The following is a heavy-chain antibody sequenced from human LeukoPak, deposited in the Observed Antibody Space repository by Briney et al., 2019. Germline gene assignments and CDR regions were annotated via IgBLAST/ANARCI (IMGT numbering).Heavy chain of an antibody. Sequence: SETLSLTCTVSGGSIRSSYYYWGWIRQPPGKGLEWIGYISYSGSTNYNPSLKSRVTISLDTSKNQFSLKLSSVTAADTAVYYCARDRYSRSSFDYWGQGTLVTVSS. J-gene: IGHJ4*02. CDR2: ISYSGST. CDR3: ARDRYSRSSFDY. CDR1: GGSIRSSYYY. V-gene: IGHV4-61*01. D-gene: IGHD6-6*01.